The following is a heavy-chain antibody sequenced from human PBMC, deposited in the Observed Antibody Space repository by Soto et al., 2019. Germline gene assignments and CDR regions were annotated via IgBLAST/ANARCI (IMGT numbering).Heavy chain of an antibody. V-gene: IGHV1-58*02. CDR1: GFTFTSSA. CDR3: AATKLELRKPKYYYYYYMDV. Sequence: ASVKVSCKASGFTFTSSAMQWVRQARGQRLEWIGWIVVGSGNTNYAQKFQERVTITRDMSTSTAYMELSSLRSEETAVYYCAATKLELRKPKYYYYYYMDVWGKGTTVTVSS. D-gene: IGHD1-7*01. CDR2: IVVGSGNT. J-gene: IGHJ6*03.